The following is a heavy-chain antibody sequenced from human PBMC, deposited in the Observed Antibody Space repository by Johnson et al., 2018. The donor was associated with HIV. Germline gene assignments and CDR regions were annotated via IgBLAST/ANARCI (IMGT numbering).Heavy chain of an antibody. CDR2: INNDGSST. V-gene: IGHV3-74*01. J-gene: IGHJ3*02. D-gene: IGHD5/OR15-5a*01. CDR3: AKDLRSVNLDAFDI. Sequence: VQLVESGGGLVQPGGSLRLSCAASGFTFSTYWMHWVRQVPGKGLMWVSRINNDGSSTNYADSVKGRFTISRDNAKNTLYLQMNSLRAEDTALYYCAKDLRSVNLDAFDIWGQGTMVTVSS. CDR1: GFTFSTYW.